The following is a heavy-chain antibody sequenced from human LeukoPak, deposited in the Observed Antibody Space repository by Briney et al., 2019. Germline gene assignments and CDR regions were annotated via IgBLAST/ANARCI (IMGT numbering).Heavy chain of an antibody. CDR2: INPNSGGT. D-gene: IGHD1-26*01. CDR1: GYTFTGYY. Sequence: ASVKVSCKASGYTFTGYYMHWVRQAPGQGLEWMGWINPNSGGTNYAQKLQGRVTMTTDTSTSTAYMELRSLRSDDTAVYYCARDLRVGQDIVGATNDAFDIWGQGTMVTVSS. J-gene: IGHJ3*02. V-gene: IGHV1-2*02. CDR3: ARDLRVGQDIVGATNDAFDI.